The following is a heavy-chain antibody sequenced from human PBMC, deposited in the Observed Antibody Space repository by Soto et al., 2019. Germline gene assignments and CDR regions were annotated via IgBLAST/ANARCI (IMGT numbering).Heavy chain of an antibody. CDR2: ISGSGGST. J-gene: IGHJ4*02. CDR3: AKAHGYSSGWLETDFDY. V-gene: IGHV3-23*01. Sequence: GGSLRLSCAASGFTFSSYAMSWVRQAPGKGLEWVSAISGSGGSTYYADSVKGRFTISRDNSKNTLYLQMNSLRAEDTAVYYCAKAHGYSSGWLETDFDYWGQGTLVTVSS. D-gene: IGHD6-19*01. CDR1: GFTFSSYA.